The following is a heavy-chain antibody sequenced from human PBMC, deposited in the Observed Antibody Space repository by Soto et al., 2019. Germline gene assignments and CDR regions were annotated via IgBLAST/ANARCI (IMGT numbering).Heavy chain of an antibody. Sequence: XTLSLACTVSGGSISDNFWTWIRQPAGRGLELIGRIHGSGSTSYNPYLKTRLTMSVDAANNQISLGLRSVTAADTAVDYCARELQSATINRGVPLAYHSCGPWGHGTLGTVS. CDR3: ARELQSATINRGVPLAYHSCGP. CDR1: GGSISDNF. CDR2: IHGSGST. J-gene: IGHJ5*02. V-gene: IGHV4-4*07. D-gene: IGHD3-10*01.